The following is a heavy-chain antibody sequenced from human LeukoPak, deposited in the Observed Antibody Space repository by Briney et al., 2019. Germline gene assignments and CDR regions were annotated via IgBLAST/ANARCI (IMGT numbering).Heavy chain of an antibody. Sequence: GGSLRLSCAASGFTFTSYAMSWVRQAPGKGLEWVSVLTGDGNTYYADSVKGRFTNSRDDSKNTLFLQMNSLRAEDTAVYFCAKVKRKLIGYLDYWGQGTLVTVSS. CDR1: GFTFTSYA. J-gene: IGHJ4*02. D-gene: IGHD1-14*01. CDR2: LTGDGNT. CDR3: AKVKRKLIGYLDY. V-gene: IGHV3-23*01.